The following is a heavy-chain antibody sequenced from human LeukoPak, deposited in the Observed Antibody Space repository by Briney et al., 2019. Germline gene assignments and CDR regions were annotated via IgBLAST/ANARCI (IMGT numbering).Heavy chain of an antibody. D-gene: IGHD3-22*01. CDR2: ISGSGGST. J-gene: IGHJ4*02. V-gene: IGHV3-23*01. CDR3: AKAYNYYDSSGYYYFDY. Sequence: ETLSLTCSVSDGSINSYYWNWIRRPPGKGLEWVSAISGSGGSTYYADSVKGRFTISRDNSKNTLYLQMNSLRAEDTAVYYCAKAYNYYDSSGYYYFDYWGQGTLVTVSS. CDR1: DGSINSYY.